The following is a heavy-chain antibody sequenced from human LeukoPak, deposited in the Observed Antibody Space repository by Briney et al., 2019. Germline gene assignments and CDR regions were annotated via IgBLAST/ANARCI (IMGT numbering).Heavy chain of an antibody. CDR3: AQEGISVVVPAAIRSYNWFDP. CDR2: IYYSGST. J-gene: IGHJ5*02. Sequence: PSETLSLTCTVSGGSISSSSYYWGWIRQPPGKGLEWIGSIYYSGSTYYNPSLKSRVTISVDTSKNQFSLKLSSVTAADTAVYYCAQEGISVVVPAAIRSYNWFDPWGQGTLVTVSS. V-gene: IGHV4-39*01. D-gene: IGHD2-2*01. CDR1: GGSISSSSYY.